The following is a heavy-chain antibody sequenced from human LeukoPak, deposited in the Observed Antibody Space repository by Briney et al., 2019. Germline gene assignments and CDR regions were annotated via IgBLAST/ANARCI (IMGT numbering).Heavy chain of an antibody. J-gene: IGHJ3*02. CDR1: GFTFSIYA. D-gene: IGHD1-1*01. CDR3: ASGTQWTDAFDI. Sequence: PGGSLRLSCAASGFTFSIYAMSWVRQAPGKGLEWVAYINQDGSEKYYVDSVKGRFTISRDNAKNSLYLQMNSLRAEDTAVYYCASGTQWTDAFDIWGQGTMVTVSS. CDR2: INQDGSEK. V-gene: IGHV3-7*01.